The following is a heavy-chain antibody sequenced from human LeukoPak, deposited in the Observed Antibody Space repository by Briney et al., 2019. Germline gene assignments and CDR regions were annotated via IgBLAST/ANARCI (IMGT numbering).Heavy chain of an antibody. CDR3: TRDLLGFATTPLSD. J-gene: IGHJ4*02. D-gene: IGHD4-17*01. CDR2: INPNRGDT. V-gene: IGHV1-2*02. CDR1: GYTFTNNY. Sequence: ASVRVPYKASGYTFTNNYIHWVRQAPGHALEGMEWINPNRGDTNYAQNFQGRVTITRDMSISTAFMEVTRLTSDDTAVYYCTRDLLGFATTPLSDWGQGTLVTVSS.